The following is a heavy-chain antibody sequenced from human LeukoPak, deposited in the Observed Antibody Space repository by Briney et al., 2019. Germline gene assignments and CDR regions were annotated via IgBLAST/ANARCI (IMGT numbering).Heavy chain of an antibody. CDR2: IYYSGST. J-gene: IGHJ3*02. V-gene: IGHV4-59*01. CDR1: GGSISSYY. CDR3: ARVSRYCSSTSCYALEAFDI. D-gene: IGHD2-2*01. Sequence: SETLSLTCTVSGGSISSYYWSWIRQPPGKGLEWIGYIYYSGSTNYNPSLKSRVTISVDTSKNQFSLKPSSVTAADTAVYYCARVSRYCSSTSCYALEAFDIWGQGTMVTVSS.